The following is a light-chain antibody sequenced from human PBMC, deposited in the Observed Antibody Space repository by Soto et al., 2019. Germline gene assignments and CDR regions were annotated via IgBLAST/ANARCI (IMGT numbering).Light chain of an antibody. CDR2: EVT. V-gene: IGLV2-14*01. CDR3: SSYTTSSTRV. Sequence: ALTQPASVSGSPGQSITISCTGTSSDVGGYNSVSWYQQHPGKAPKLMIYEVTSRPSGVSNRFSGSKSGNTASLTISGLQVDDEANYYCSSYTTSSTRVFGGGTKVTVL. CDR1: SSDVGGYNS. J-gene: IGLJ3*02.